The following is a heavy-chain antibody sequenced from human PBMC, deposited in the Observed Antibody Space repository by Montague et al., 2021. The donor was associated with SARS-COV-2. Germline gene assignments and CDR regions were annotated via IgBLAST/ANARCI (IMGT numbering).Heavy chain of an antibody. CDR2: VNYSGSH. Sequence: SETLSLTCTVSGGSISSNCYNWGWLRQRPGKELVWIGSVNYSGSHYYNPYIKSRVTIYVDTSKNQLSLKLSSVTAADTAVYYCTRYVHMTWDESSPGFDYWGQGTLVTVSS. V-gene: IGHV4-39*01. CDR3: TRYVHMTWDESSPGFDY. D-gene: IGHD1-1*01. J-gene: IGHJ4*02. CDR1: GGSISSNCYN.